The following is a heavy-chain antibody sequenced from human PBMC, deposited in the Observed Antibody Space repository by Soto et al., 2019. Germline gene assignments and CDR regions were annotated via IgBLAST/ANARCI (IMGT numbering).Heavy chain of an antibody. J-gene: IGHJ4*02. CDR1: GGSISSSNW. V-gene: IGHV4-4*02. Sequence: QVQLQESGPGLVKPSGTLSLTCAVSGGSISSSNWWSWVRQPPGKGLEWIGKIYHSGSTNYNPSLNSRVTLSVDKSKSQLSLKLSSVTAADTAVYYCARIYMVRGTIIRYFDYWGQGTLVTVSS. D-gene: IGHD3-10*01. CDR2: IYHSGST. CDR3: ARIYMVRGTIIRYFDY.